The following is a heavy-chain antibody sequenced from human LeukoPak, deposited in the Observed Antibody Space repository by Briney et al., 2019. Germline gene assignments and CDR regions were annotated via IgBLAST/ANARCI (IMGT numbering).Heavy chain of an antibody. V-gene: IGHV4-34*01. J-gene: IGHJ4*02. CDR3: ARGRGLVGSYGYYFDY. D-gene: IGHD1-26*01. Sequence: SETLSLTCAVYGGSFSGYYWSWIRQPPGKGLEWIGEINHSGSTNYNPSLKSRVTISVDTSKDQFSLKLSSVTAADTAVYYCARGRGLVGSYGYYFDYWGQETLVTVSS. CDR1: GGSFSGYY. CDR2: INHSGST.